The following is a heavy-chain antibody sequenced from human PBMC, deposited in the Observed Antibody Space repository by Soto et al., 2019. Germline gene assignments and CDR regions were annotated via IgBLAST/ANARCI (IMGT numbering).Heavy chain of an antibody. CDR2: ISGSGGST. CDR1: GFTFSSYA. V-gene: IGHV3-23*01. D-gene: IGHD3-9*01. CDR3: ARGYDILSHFDY. Sequence: ESGGGLVQPGGSLRLSCATSGFTFSSYAMSWVRQAPGKGLEWVSPISGSGGSTYYADSVKGRFTISRDNSKNTLYLQMTSLRAEDTAVYYCARGYDILSHFDYWGQGTLVTVSS. J-gene: IGHJ4*02.